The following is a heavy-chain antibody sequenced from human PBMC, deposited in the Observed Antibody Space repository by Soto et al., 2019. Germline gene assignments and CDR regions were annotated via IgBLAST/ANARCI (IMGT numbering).Heavy chain of an antibody. CDR1: DDSINSDKYY. V-gene: IGHV4-39*01. Sequence: SETLSLTCSVSDDSINSDKYYWGWIRQPPGKGLEWIGSIYYRGNAYYNPSLQTRVTISLDKSRSQFSLKLNSVTAADTAVYYCARGAFRGSTINSGYYYYMDVWGKGTTVTVSS. D-gene: IGHD3-10*01. CDR2: IYYRGNA. CDR3: ARGAFRGSTINSGYYYYMDV. J-gene: IGHJ6*03.